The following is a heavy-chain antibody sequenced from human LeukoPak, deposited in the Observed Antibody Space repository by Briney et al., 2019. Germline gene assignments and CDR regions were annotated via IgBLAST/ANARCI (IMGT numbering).Heavy chain of an antibody. CDR2: INSDGGRT. J-gene: IGHJ4*02. CDR1: GFTFSSYW. V-gene: IGHV3-74*01. D-gene: IGHD6-19*01. CDR3: ATEFLGAVAETGDY. Sequence: GGSLRLSCAASGFTFSSYWMHWVRQAPGKGLMWVSRINSDGGRTTYADSVRGRFTISRDNAKSTLYLQMNSLRAEDTAVYYCATEFLGAVAETGDYWGQGTLVTVSS.